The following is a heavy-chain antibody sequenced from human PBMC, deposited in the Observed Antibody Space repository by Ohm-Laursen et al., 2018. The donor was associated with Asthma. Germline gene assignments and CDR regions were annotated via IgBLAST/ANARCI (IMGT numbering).Heavy chain of an antibody. CDR3: ARVKGWATVTTPYFDY. J-gene: IGHJ4*02. Sequence: SLRLSCAASGFTFSSYAMHWVRQAPGKGLEWVAVISYDGSNKYYADSVKGRFTISRDNSKNTLYLQMNSLRAEDTAVYYCARVKGWATVTTPYFDYWGQGTLVTVSS. V-gene: IGHV3-30-3*01. CDR1: GFTFSSYA. CDR2: ISYDGSNK. D-gene: IGHD4-11*01.